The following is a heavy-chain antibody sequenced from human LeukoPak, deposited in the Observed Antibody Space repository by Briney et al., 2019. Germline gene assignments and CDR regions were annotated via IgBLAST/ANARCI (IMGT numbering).Heavy chain of an antibody. Sequence: GGSLRLSCAASGFTFDDYGMSWVRQAPGKGLEWVSGLSWNSGSIDYADSVKGRFTISRDNAKNSLYLQMNSLRAEDTALYYCAKGPGMATVKRYLDYWGQGTLVTVSS. V-gene: IGHV3-9*01. CDR1: GFTFDDYG. D-gene: IGHD5-24*01. CDR3: AKGPGMATVKRYLDY. J-gene: IGHJ4*02. CDR2: LSWNSGSI.